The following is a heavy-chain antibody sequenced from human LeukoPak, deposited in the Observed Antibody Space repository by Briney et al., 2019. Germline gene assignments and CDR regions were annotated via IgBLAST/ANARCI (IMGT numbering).Heavy chain of an antibody. CDR3: ARVGGIVVLPAAIPRMGLFNV. CDR2: ISGSGGST. Sequence: GGSLRLSCAASGFTFSSYGMSWVRQAPGKGLEWVSVISGSGGSTYYAVSVKGRLTISRDNSKNTLYLQMNSLRAEDTAVYYCARVGGIVVLPAAIPRMGLFNVWGKGTTVTISS. CDR1: GFTFSSYG. V-gene: IGHV3-23*01. J-gene: IGHJ6*04. D-gene: IGHD2-2*01.